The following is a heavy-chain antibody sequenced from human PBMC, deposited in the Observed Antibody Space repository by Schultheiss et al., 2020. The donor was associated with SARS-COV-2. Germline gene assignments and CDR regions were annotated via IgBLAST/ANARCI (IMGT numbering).Heavy chain of an antibody. J-gene: IGHJ4*02. CDR1: GGSFSDYY. D-gene: IGHD3-22*01. CDR3: ARESGSSGTAW. CDR2: INHSGST. V-gene: IGHV4-34*01. Sequence: GSLRLSCAVYGGSFSDYYWSWIRQPPGKGLEWIGEINHSGSTNYNPSLKSRVTISVDTSKNQFSLKLSSVTAADTAVYYCARESGSSGTAWWGQGTLVTVSS.